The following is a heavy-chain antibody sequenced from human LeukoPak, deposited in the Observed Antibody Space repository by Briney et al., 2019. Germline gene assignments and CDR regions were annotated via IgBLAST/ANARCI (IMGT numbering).Heavy chain of an antibody. V-gene: IGHV1-18*01. D-gene: IGHD3-10*01. Sequence: ASVKVSCKASGYTFTSYGIIWVRQAPGQGLGWMGWISAYNGNTNYAQKFQGRVTMTTDTSTSTTYMDLRSLRSDDTAVYYCARESGITMVRGVNGDWFDPWGQGTLVTVSS. J-gene: IGHJ5*02. CDR3: ARESGITMVRGVNGDWFDP. CDR2: ISAYNGNT. CDR1: GYTFTSYG.